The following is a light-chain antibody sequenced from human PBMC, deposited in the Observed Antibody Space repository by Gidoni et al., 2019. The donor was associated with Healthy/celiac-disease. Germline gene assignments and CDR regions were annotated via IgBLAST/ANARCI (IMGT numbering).Light chain of an antibody. Sequence: QAVVTQEPSLTVSPGGTVTLTRGSSTGAVTSGHYPYWFQQKPGQAPRTLIYDTSNKHSWTPARFSGSLLGGKAALTLSGAQPEDEAEHYCLLSSSGVFGGGTKLTVL. CDR2: DTS. CDR3: LLSSSGV. V-gene: IGLV7-46*01. J-gene: IGLJ2*01. CDR1: TGAVTSGHY.